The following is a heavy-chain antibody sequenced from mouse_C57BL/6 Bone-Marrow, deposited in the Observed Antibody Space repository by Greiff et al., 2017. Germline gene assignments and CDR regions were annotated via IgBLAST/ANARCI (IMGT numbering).Heavy chain of an antibody. V-gene: IGHV5-9-1*02. Sequence: EVKLMESGEGLVKPGGSLKLSCAASGFTFSSYAMSWVRQTPEKRLEWVAYISSGGDYIYYADTVKGRFTISRDTARNTLYLQMSSLKSEDTAMYYCTKSTMVTTGYWYFDVWGTGTTVTVSS. CDR1: GFTFSSYA. CDR3: TKSTMVTTGYWYFDV. CDR2: ISSGGDYI. J-gene: IGHJ1*03. D-gene: IGHD2-2*01.